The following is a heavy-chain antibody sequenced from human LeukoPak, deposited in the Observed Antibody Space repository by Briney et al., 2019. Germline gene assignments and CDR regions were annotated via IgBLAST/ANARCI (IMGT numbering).Heavy chain of an antibody. CDR3: ARGPVFYGRVYFDY. Sequence: SETLSLTCTVSGGSISSSSYYWGWIRQPPGKGLEWIGSIYYSGSTYYNPSLKSRVTISVDTSKNQFSLKLSSVTAADTAVYYCARGPVFYGRVYFDYWGQGTLVTVSS. CDR1: GGSISSSSYY. CDR2: IYYSGST. V-gene: IGHV4-39*07. J-gene: IGHJ4*02. D-gene: IGHD4-17*01.